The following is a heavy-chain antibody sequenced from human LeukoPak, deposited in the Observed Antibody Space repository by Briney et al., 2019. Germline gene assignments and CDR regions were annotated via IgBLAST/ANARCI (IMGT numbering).Heavy chain of an antibody. Sequence: GGSLRLSCGASGFTFSNYNMNWVRQAPGEGLEWVSSINSRSTYIFYADSVMGRFTISSDNAKNSLFLQMNSLRAEDPAVYYCARDETNGFDSWGQGTLVTVSS. D-gene: IGHD1-14*01. CDR3: ARDETNGFDS. J-gene: IGHJ5*01. CDR2: INSRSTYI. CDR1: GFTFSNYN. V-gene: IGHV3-21*01.